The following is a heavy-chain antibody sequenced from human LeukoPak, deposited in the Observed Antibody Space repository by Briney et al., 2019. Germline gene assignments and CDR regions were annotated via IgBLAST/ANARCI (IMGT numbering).Heavy chain of an antibody. Sequence: TSETLSLTCTVSGGSISSYYWSWIRQPPGKGLEWIGYIYYSGSTNYNPSLKSRVTISVDTSKNQFSLKLSPVTAADTAVYYCARALREPRSLRYYFDYWGQGTLVTVSS. CDR3: ARALREPRSLRYYFDY. V-gene: IGHV4-59*01. J-gene: IGHJ4*02. CDR1: GGSISSYY. D-gene: IGHD1-26*01. CDR2: IYYSGST.